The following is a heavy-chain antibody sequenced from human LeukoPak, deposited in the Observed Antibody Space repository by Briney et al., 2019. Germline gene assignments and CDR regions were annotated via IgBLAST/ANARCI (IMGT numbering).Heavy chain of an antibody. CDR2: ISSSSSSYI. CDR3: ARDPQEYYYDSSGHNAFDI. D-gene: IGHD3-22*01. CDR1: GFTFNKYG. J-gene: IGHJ3*02. Sequence: KPGGPLRLSCGASGFTFNKYGLSWVRQAPGKGLEWVSSISSSSSSYIYYADSVKGRFTISRDNAKNSLYLQMNSLRAEDTAVYYCARDPQEYYYDSSGHNAFDIWGQGTMVTVSS. V-gene: IGHV3-21*01.